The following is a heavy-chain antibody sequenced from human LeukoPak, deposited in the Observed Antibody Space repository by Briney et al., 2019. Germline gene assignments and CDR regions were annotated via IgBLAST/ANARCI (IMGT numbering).Heavy chain of an antibody. V-gene: IGHV3-64D*06. CDR1: GFVFSIYT. J-gene: IGHJ4*02. CDR2: ISGSGNGGSI. CDR3: VKDLGRIRGTPDS. D-gene: IGHD1-1*01. Sequence: PGGSLRLSCSASGFVFSIYTMYWVRQAPGKGPEYVSTISGSGNGGSIYYADSVKGRFTISRDDSKSIVYLQMNGLRSEDTAVYYCVKDLGRIRGTPDSWGQGTLVTVSS.